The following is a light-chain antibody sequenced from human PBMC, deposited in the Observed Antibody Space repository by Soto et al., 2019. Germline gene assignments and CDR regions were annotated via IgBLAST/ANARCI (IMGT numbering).Light chain of an antibody. J-gene: IGKJ5*01. V-gene: IGKV3-20*01. CDR2: DAS. CDR1: QTVRNNY. CDR3: QQYDVSPIT. Sequence: EFVLTQSPGTLSLSPGERATPSCRASQTVRNNYLAWYQQKPGQAPRLLIYDASSRATGIPDRFSGGGSGTDFTLTITRLEPEDFAVYFCQQYDVSPITFGLGTRLEIK.